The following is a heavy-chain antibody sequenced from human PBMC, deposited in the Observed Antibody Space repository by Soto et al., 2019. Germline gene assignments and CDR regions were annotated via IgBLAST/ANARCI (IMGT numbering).Heavy chain of an antibody. D-gene: IGHD3-16*02. CDR2: INGGNGNT. Sequence: QVQLVQSGAEGKKPGASVNISCEASGYTFTGYALHWVRQAPGQRLEWMGWINGGNGNTKYSQKFQGRVTITRDTSASTVYMELSRLRSEDTAVYYCMRSTLRPSGGLIGPFDLWGQGTQVTVSS. CDR3: MRSTLRPSGGLIGPFDL. V-gene: IGHV1-3*01. CDR1: GYTFTGYA. J-gene: IGHJ5*02.